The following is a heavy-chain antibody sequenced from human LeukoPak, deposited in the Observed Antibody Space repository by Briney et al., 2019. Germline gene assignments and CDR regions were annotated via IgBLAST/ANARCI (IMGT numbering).Heavy chain of an antibody. D-gene: IGHD6-19*01. Sequence: SETLSLTCAVYGGSFSGYYWSWIRQPPGKGLEWIGEINHSGSTNYNPSLKSRVTISVDTSKNQFSLKLSSVTAADTAVYYCALTYSSGWYLRDYWGQGTLVTVSS. J-gene: IGHJ4*02. V-gene: IGHV4-34*01. CDR2: INHSGST. CDR3: ALTYSSGWYLRDY. CDR1: GGSFSGYY.